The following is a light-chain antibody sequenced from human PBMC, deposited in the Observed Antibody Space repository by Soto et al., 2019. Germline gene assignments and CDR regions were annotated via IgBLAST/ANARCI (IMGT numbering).Light chain of an antibody. J-gene: IGKJ1*01. CDR2: DAS. CDR3: QQYGSSPLT. CDR1: QSVSRSS. Sequence: EIVLTQSPATLSLSPGERATLSCGASQSVSRSSLAWYQQKPGLAPRLLIYDASTRATGIPDRFSGSGSGTDFTLTISRLEPEDFAVYYCQQYGSSPLTFGQGTKVDIK. V-gene: IGKV3D-20*01.